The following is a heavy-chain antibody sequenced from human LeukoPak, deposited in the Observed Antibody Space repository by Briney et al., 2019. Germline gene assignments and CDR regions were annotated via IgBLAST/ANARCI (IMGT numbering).Heavy chain of an antibody. CDR2: IGPDGSVT. J-gene: IGHJ4*02. CDR3: ARDMWGTFDY. V-gene: IGHV3-74*01. D-gene: IGHD1-1*01. Sequence: GGSLRLSCAASGFTLSPFWMPWVRQSPGKGPVWVSRIGPDGSVTNYADSVKGRFTISRDNARNTLYLQISSLSVEDTAVYFCARDMWGTFDYWGQGALVTVSS. CDR1: GFTLSPFW.